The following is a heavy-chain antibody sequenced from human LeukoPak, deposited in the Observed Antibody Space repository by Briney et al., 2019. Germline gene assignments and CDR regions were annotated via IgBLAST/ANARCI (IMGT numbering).Heavy chain of an antibody. CDR2: INCNSAGT. CDR1: GYTFTGYY. CDR3: ARDLTIVGGVSDPRIRGH. Sequence: ASVKVSCKASGYTFTGYYMHWVRQAPGQGLEWMGWINCNSAGTKYPQQFQGRVSMTRDTSISTAYLELSRLRSDDTAVYYCARDLTIVGGVSDPRIRGHWGQGTLVTVSS. V-gene: IGHV1-2*02. D-gene: IGHD3-3*01. J-gene: IGHJ4*02.